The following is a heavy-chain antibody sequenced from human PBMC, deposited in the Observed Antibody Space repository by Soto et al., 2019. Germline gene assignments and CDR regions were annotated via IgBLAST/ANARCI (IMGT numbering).Heavy chain of an antibody. CDR1: GGSISSSSYY. CDR3: ATTWNDLWSVRSPFDP. Sequence: QLQLQESGPGLVKPSETLSLTCTVSGGSISSSSYYWGWIRQPPGKGLEWIGSIYYSWSTYYNPLLKSRVTIAVDASKKQFSLKLSSVTAADTAVYYCATTWNDLWSVRSPFDPWGPGTLVTVFS. CDR2: IYYSWST. V-gene: IGHV4-39*01. D-gene: IGHD1-1*01. J-gene: IGHJ5*02.